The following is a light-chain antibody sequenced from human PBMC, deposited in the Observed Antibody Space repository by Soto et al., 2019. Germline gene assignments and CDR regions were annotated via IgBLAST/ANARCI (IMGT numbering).Light chain of an antibody. V-gene: IGLV1-47*01. J-gene: IGLJ3*02. Sequence: QSVLTQPPSASGTPEQRVTISCSGSSSNIGSNYVYWYQQLPGTAPKLLIYRNNQRPSGVPDRFSGSKSGTSASLAISGLRSEDDADYYCAAWDDSLSGPGFGGGTKVTVL. CDR3: AAWDDSLSGPG. CDR2: RNN. CDR1: SSNIGSNY.